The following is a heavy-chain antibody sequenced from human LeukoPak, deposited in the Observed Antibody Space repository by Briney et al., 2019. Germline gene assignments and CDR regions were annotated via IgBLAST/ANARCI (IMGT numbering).Heavy chain of an antibody. J-gene: IGHJ4*02. CDR2: INHSGST. D-gene: IGHD3-22*01. CDR3: ASLTMIVVP. V-gene: IGHV4-34*01. Sequence: SETLSLTCAVYGGSFSGYYWSWIRQPPGKGLEWIGEINHSGSTNYNPSLKSRVTISVDTSKNQFSLKLSSVTAADTAVHYCASLTMIVVPWGQGTLVTVSS. CDR1: GGSFSGYY.